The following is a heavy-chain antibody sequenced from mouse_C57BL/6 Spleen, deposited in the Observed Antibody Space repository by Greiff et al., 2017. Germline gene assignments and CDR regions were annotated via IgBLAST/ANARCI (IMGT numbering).Heavy chain of an antibody. V-gene: IGHV5-17*01. Sequence: DVMLVESGGGLVKPGGSLKLSCAASGFTFSDSGMHWVRQAPEKGLEWVAYISSGSSTIYSADTVKGRFTISRDNAKNTLFLQMTSLRSEDTAMYYCARRKTADYFDDWGQGTTRTGAS. CDR3: ARRKTADYFDD. CDR1: GFTFSDSG. J-gene: IGHJ2*01. CDR2: ISSGSSTI. D-gene: IGHD3-2*01.